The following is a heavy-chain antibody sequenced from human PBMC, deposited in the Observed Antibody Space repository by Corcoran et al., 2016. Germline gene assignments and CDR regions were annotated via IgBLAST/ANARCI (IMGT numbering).Heavy chain of an antibody. D-gene: IGHD2-2*01. CDR2: ITPIFGTA. CDR3: ARDRRLWGVEPAAVYDGMDV. J-gene: IGHJ6*02. CDR1: GGTFSSYA. Sequence: QAQLVQSGAEVKKPGSSVKVSCKASGGTFSSYAINWVRQAPGQGLEWMGGITPIFGTANYAQNFQGRVTITADESTTTAYMELSSLRSEDTAVYYCARDRRLWGVEPAAVYDGMDVWGQGTTVTVSS. V-gene: IGHV1-69*01.